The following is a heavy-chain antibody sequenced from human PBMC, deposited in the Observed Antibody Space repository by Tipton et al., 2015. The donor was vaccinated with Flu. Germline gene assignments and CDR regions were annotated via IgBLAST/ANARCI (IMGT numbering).Heavy chain of an antibody. V-gene: IGHV3-33*08. D-gene: IGHD2-21*02. CDR3: ARDGKGDNVLVDY. J-gene: IGHJ4*02. CDR2: VWYDGSNK. CDR1: GFTLRSYE. Sequence: SLRLSCTASGFTLRSYEFNWVRQAPGKGLEWVAVVWYDGSNKYYVDSVKGRFTISRDNPKNTLYLQMNSLRAEDTAFYYCARDGKGDNVLVDYWGQGTLVTVSS.